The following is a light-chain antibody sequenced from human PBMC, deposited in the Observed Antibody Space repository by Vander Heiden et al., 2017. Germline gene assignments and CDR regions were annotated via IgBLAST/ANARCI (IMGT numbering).Light chain of an antibody. CDR3: QQYISIPFT. CDR1: QSLLPSSSNKNQ. J-gene: IGKJ3*01. CDR2: WAS. Sequence: IAVTPSPDSPAVSLGERAPNNFKSGQSLLPSSSNKNQLAWYQQKPGQPAKLLISWASTRESGVPDRFSGSGSGTDLTLTISSLQAEDVAVYYCQQYISIPFTFGPGTKVDIK. V-gene: IGKV4-1*01.